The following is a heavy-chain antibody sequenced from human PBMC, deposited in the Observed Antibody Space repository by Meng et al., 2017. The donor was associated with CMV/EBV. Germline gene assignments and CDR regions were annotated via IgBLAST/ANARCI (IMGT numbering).Heavy chain of an antibody. CDR2: INHSGST. CDR3: AGGIAAAGTRYFDY. D-gene: IGHD6-13*01. CDR1: GGSFSGYY. Sequence: VQLQQWGAGLLEPSETLSLTCAVYGGSFSGYYWSWIRQPPGKGLEWIGEINHSGSTNYNPSLKSRVTISVDTSKNQFSLELSSVTAADTAVYYCAGGIAAAGTRYFDYWGQGTLVTVSS. V-gene: IGHV4-34*01. J-gene: IGHJ4*02.